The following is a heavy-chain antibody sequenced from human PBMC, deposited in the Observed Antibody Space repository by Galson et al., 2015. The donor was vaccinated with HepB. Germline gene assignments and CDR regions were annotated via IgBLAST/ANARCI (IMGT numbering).Heavy chain of an antibody. CDR2: INGRGSTR. D-gene: IGHD3-16*01. J-gene: IGHJ5*02. V-gene: IGHV3-23*01. Sequence: SLRLSCAGSGFIFRHHAMAWIRQAPGKGLEWVSGINGRGSTRSYSDAVKGRFSISRDNSKDTVFLQMDNLRAEETAVHYCVKEGSWFGGDWFDPWGQGALVTVS. CDR3: VKEGSWFGGDWFDP. CDR1: GFIFRHHA.